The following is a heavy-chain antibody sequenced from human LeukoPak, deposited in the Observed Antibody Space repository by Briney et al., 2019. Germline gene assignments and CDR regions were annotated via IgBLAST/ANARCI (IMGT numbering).Heavy chain of an antibody. D-gene: IGHD6-13*01. V-gene: IGHV3-23*01. J-gene: IGHJ5*02. CDR2: ISGSGGST. CDR1: GFTFSSYA. Sequence: GGSLRLSCTASGFTFSSYAMSWVRQAPGKGLEWVSGISGSGGSTYYADSVKGRFTISRDNSKNTLSLQMNGLRAEDTAVYYCAKRQHITATGVSAVWFDPWGQGTLVTVSS. CDR3: AKRQHITATGVSAVWFDP.